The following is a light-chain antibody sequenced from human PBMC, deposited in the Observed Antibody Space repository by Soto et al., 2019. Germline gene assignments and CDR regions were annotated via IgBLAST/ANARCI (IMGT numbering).Light chain of an antibody. CDR3: SSYTSSSIVI. CDR2: GVS. CDR1: SSDLDDFQY. V-gene: IGLV2-14*03. Sequence: QSALTQPASVSGSPGQSITISCTGTSSDLDDFQYVSWYQQHPGKAPKLTIYGVSNRPSGVSNRFSGSKSGKTASLTISGLQTDDEADYYCSSYTSSSIVIFGGGTKVTVL. J-gene: IGLJ2*01.